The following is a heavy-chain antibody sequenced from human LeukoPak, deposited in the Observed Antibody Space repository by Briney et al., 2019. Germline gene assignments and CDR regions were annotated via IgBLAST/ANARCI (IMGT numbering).Heavy chain of an antibody. CDR3: ARGSRWLQLGAFDY. CDR2: ISSSSSYI. CDR1: GFTFSSYS. Sequence: GGSLRLSCAASGFTFSSYSMNWVRQAPGKGLEWVSSISSSSSYIYYADSVKGRFTISRDNAKNSLYLQMNSLRAEDTAVYYCARGSRWLQLGAFDYWGQGTLVTVSS. J-gene: IGHJ4*02. V-gene: IGHV3-21*01. D-gene: IGHD5-24*01.